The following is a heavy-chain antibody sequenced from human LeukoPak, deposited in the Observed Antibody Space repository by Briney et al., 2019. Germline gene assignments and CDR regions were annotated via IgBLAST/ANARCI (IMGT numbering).Heavy chain of an antibody. CDR3: ARVKRAVTSTGEAFDI. Sequence: GASVKVSCKASGYTFTGYYMHWVRQAPGQGLEWLGWINPNSGGTNYAQKFQGRVTMTRDTSISTAYMELSRLRSDDTAVYYCARVKRAVTSTGEAFDIWGLGTMVTVSS. CDR2: INPNSGGT. CDR1: GYTFTGYY. J-gene: IGHJ3*02. V-gene: IGHV1-2*02. D-gene: IGHD6-19*01.